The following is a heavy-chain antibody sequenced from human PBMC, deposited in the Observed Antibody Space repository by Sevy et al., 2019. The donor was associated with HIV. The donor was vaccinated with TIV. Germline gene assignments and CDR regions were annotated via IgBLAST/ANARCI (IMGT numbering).Heavy chain of an antibody. D-gene: IGHD4-17*01. Sequence: GGSLTLSCVASGFTFSSYEMSWVRQAPGKGLEWVSYIGNSGSSIYYSDSVKGRFTISRDNARNSLYLQMNSLLAEDTAVYYCARDLHPSATTLAYFDCWGQGTLVTVSS. CDR2: IGNSGSSI. CDR1: GFTFSSYE. CDR3: ARDLHPSATTLAYFDC. J-gene: IGHJ4*02. V-gene: IGHV3-48*03.